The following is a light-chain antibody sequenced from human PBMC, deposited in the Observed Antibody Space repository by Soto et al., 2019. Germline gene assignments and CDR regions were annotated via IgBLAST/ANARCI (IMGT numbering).Light chain of an antibody. J-gene: IGKJ4*01. CDR2: DAS. V-gene: IGKV3-11*01. CDR1: QSVSSY. CDR3: QQRRDFYT. Sequence: EIVLRQSPATVSLSHGERGTISCRANQSVSSYLAWYQQKRGQAPRLLIYDASNRATGVPARFSGSGSETDFTLTISSLEPEDFAVDYCQQRRDFYTFGGGTK.